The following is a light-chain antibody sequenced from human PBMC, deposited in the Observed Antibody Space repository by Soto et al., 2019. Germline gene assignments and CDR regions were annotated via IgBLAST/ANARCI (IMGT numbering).Light chain of an antibody. J-gene: IGLJ1*01. CDR3: SSFASSGTLDKV. Sequence: QSVLTQPASVSGSPGQSITISCTGTSSDVGAYDYVSWYQQHPGKAPKLVIFEVTNRPSGVSNRFSGSKSGNTASLTISGLQAEDEAAYYCSSFASSGTLDKVFGTGTKVTVL. CDR1: SSDVGAYDY. CDR2: EVT. V-gene: IGLV2-14*01.